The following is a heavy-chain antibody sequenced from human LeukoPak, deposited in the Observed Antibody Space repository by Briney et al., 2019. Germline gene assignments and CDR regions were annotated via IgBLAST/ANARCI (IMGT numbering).Heavy chain of an antibody. D-gene: IGHD3-16*02. J-gene: IGHJ4*02. CDR2: IRQDGSEK. V-gene: IGHV3-7*01. CDR1: GFTFSSYW. CDR3: ARDANYDFVWGSYPVY. Sequence: GGSLRLSCAASGFTFSSYWMSWVRQGPGKGLEWVANIRQDGSEKYYVDSVKGRFTISRDNAKNSLYLQMNSLRAEDTAVYYCARDANYDFVWGSYPVYWGQGTLVTVSS.